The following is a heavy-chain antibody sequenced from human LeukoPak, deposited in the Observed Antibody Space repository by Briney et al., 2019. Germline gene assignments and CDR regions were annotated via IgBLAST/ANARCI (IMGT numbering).Heavy chain of an antibody. J-gene: IGHJ3*02. CDR1: GYTFTSYD. CDR3: ARTLRLINAFDI. D-gene: IGHD2-8*01. CDR2: MNPNSGNT. V-gene: IGHV1-8*01. Sequence: ASVKVSCKASGYTFTSYDINWVRQATGQGLEWMGWMNPNSGNTGYAQKFQGRVTMTRNTSISTAYMELSSLRSEDTAVYYCARTLRLINAFDIWGQGTMVTVSS.